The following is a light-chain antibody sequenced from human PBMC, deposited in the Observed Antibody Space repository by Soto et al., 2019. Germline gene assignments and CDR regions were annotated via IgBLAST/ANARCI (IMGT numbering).Light chain of an antibody. CDR3: SAYAGSNAVV. J-gene: IGLJ2*01. CDR1: SSDVGLYDY. V-gene: IGLV2-8*01. CDR2: EVN. Sequence: QSVLTQPPSAPGSPGQSVTISCAGTSSDVGLYDYVSWYQQHPAKAPKLLIYEVNKRPSGVPDRFSGSKSGNTASLTVSGLQAEDEAHYYCSAYAGSNAVVFGGGTKVTVL.